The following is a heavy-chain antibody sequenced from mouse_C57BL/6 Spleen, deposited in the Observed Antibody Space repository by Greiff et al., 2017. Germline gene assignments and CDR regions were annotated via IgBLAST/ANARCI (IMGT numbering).Heavy chain of an antibody. CDR1: GYAFTNYW. J-gene: IGHJ2*01. CDR2: INPGSGGT. V-gene: IGHV1-54*01. Sequence: QVQLQQSGAELVRPGTSVKVSCKASGYAFTNYWIEWVKQRPGQGLEWIGVINPGSGGTNYNEKFKGKATLTADKSSSTAYMQLSSLTSEDSAVYFCARSRTPYYFDYWGQGTTLTVSS. CDR3: ARSRTPYYFDY. D-gene: IGHD5-1*01.